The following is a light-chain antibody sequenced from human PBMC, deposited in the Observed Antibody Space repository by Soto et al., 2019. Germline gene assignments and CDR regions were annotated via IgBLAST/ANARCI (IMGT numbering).Light chain of an antibody. CDR2: DTS. CDR1: QSVDTY. CDR3: QQRRDWPGT. J-gene: IGKJ2*01. Sequence: ETVLTQSPAILSLSPGERATLSCRASQSVDTYLAWYQQKPGQAPRLLIYDTSNRATGIPTRFSGTGSGTDFTLTISRLEPEDFAVYYCQQRRDWPGTFGQGTKLEI. V-gene: IGKV3-11*01.